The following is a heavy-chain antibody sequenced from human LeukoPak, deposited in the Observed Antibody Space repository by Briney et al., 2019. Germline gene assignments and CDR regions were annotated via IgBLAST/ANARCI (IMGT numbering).Heavy chain of an antibody. CDR2: IIPIFGTA. D-gene: IGHD1-26*01. V-gene: IGHV1-69*13. CDR1: GGTFSSYA. J-gene: IGHJ3*02. CDR3: ARGYSELRVQDAFDI. Sequence: SVKVSCKASGGTFSSYAISWVRQAPGQGLEWMGRIIPIFGTANYAQKFQGRVTITADESTSTAYMELSSLRSEDTAVYYCARGYSELRVQDAFDIWGQGTMVTVSS.